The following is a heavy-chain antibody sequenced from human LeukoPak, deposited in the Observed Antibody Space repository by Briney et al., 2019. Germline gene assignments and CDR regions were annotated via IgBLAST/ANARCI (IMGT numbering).Heavy chain of an antibody. D-gene: IGHD6-13*01. Sequence: AGGSLRLSCAASGFTFSSYGMHWVRQAPGKGLEWVAVIWYDGSNKYYGDSVKGRFTISRDNSKNTLYLQMNSLRAEDTAVYYCARDPAAGYFDYWGQGTLVTVSS. CDR1: GFTFSSYG. CDR3: ARDPAAGYFDY. J-gene: IGHJ4*02. CDR2: IWYDGSNK. V-gene: IGHV3-33*01.